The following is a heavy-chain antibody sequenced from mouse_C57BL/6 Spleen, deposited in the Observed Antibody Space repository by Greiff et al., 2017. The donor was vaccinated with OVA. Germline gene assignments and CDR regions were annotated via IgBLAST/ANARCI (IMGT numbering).Heavy chain of an antibody. CDR2: IHPNSGST. CDR3: ARKDYSNYEGDY. V-gene: IGHV1-64*01. Sequence: VQLQQPGAELVKPGASVKLSCKASGYTFTSYWMHWVKQRPGQGLEWIGMIHPNSGSTNYNEKFKSKATLTVDKSSSTAYMQLSSLTSEDTAVYYCARKDYSNYEGDYWGQGTTLTVSS. D-gene: IGHD2-5*01. CDR1: GYTFTSYW. J-gene: IGHJ2*01.